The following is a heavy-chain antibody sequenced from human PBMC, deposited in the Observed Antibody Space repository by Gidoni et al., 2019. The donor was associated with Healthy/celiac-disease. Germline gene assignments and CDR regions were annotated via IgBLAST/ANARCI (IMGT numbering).Heavy chain of an antibody. CDR2: ISSSSIYI. D-gene: IGHD3-10*01. CDR1: RFTFSSYS. J-gene: IGHJ4*02. V-gene: IGHV3-21*01. CDR3: LIRGVTSAGFWYFDY. Sequence: EVPLVESGGGLVKPGGSLRLSCAASRFTFSSYSMTWVRQAPGEGLDVVPSISSSSIYIYYADSVKGRFTISRDNAKNSLYLQMNSLRAEDTAVYYCLIRGVTSAGFWYFDYWGQGTLVTVSS.